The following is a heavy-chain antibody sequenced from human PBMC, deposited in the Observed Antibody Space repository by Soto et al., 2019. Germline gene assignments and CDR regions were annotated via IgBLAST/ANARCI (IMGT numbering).Heavy chain of an antibody. V-gene: IGHV3-7*01. J-gene: IGHJ6*01. D-gene: IGHD6-6*01. CDR2: IKQDGSEK. Sequence: RGSLLLACVSYVFTFSIYWMSWVRQAPGKGLEWVANIKQDGSEKYYVDSVKGRFTISRDNAKNSLYLQMNSLRAEDTAVYYCARDLRDSSSSDYYYYGMDVWGQGTTVTVSS. CDR1: VFTFSIYW. CDR3: ARDLRDSSSSDYYYYGMDV.